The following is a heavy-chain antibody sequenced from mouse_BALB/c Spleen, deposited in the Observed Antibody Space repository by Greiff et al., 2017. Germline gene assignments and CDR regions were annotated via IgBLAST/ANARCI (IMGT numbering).Heavy chain of an antibody. CDR3: AREGDDFDY. CDR1: GFTFSSYG. D-gene: IGHD3-3*01. CDR2: INSNGGST. Sequence: VQLKESGGGLVQPGGSLKLSCAASGFTFSSYGMSWVRQTPDKRLELVATINSNGGSTYYPDSVKGRFTISRDNAKNTLYLQMSSLKSEDTAMYYCAREGDDFDYWGQGTTLTVSS. J-gene: IGHJ2*01. V-gene: IGHV5-6-3*01.